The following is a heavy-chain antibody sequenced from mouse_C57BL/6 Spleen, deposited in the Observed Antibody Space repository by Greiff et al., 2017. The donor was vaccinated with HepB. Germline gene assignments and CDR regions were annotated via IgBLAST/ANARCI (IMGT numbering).Heavy chain of an antibody. CDR3: ARGAQYYAMDY. CDR1: GYTFTSYG. V-gene: IGHV1-81*01. D-gene: IGHD3-2*02. CDR2: IYPRSGNT. J-gene: IGHJ4*01. Sequence: LVESGAELARPGASVKLSCKASGYTFTSYGISWVKQRTGQGLEWIGEIYPRSGNTYYNEKFKGKATLTADKSSSTAYMELRSLTSEDSAVYFCARGAQYYAMDYWGQGTSVTVSS.